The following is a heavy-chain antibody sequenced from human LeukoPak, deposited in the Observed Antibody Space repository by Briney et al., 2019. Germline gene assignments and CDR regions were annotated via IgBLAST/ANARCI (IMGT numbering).Heavy chain of an antibody. V-gene: IGHV4-4*07. Sequence: SETLPLTCTVSGGSISSHHWSWIRQPAGKGLEWIGRIYTSGSTNYNPSLKSRVTLSIDTSKSQFSLKLRSVTAADTAVYYCARGYALDPWGQGTRVTVSS. D-gene: IGHD2-8*01. CDR3: ARGYALDP. J-gene: IGHJ5*02. CDR2: IYTSGST. CDR1: GGSISSHH.